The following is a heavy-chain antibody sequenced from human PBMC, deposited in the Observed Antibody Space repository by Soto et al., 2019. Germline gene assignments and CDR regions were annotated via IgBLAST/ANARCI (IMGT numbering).Heavy chain of an antibody. D-gene: IGHD3-16*01. CDR2: VYNTDTT. J-gene: IGHJ2*01. CDR1: GFNVSDNY. Sequence: EVQLVESGGGLIQPRGSLRLSCAASGFNVSDNYMTWVRHAPGKGLEWVSTVYNTDTTDYADSVKGRFAISRDNSNNIVYLQMNSLRAEDTAVYYCARDWGGNAGLYWYFDLWGRCTLVSVSS. CDR3: ARDWGGNAGLYWYFDL. V-gene: IGHV3-53*01.